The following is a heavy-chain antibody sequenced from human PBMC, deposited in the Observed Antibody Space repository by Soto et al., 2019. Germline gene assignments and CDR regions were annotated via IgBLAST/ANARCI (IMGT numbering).Heavy chain of an antibody. Sequence: SLTCTVSGGSISSGGYYWSWIRQHPGKGLEWIGYIYYSGSTYYNPSLKSRVTISVDTSKNQFSLKLSSVTAADTAVYYCARGLRSPHGAPHLDYWGQGTLVTVSS. CDR1: GGSISSGGYY. J-gene: IGHJ4*02. CDR3: ARGLRSPHGAPHLDY. V-gene: IGHV4-31*03. CDR2: IYYSGST. D-gene: IGHD3-10*01.